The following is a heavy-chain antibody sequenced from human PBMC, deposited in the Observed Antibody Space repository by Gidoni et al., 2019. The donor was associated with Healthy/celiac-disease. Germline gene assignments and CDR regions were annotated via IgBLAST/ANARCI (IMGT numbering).Heavy chain of an antibody. V-gene: IGHV1-69*01. CDR1: GGTFSSYA. CDR2: IIPSFGTA. Sequence: QVQLAQSGAEVKKPGSSVKVSCKAYGGTFSSYAISWLRPAPGQGLEWRGGIIPSFGTANCAQKFQGRVTITAGESTSTAYMELSSLRSEDTAVYYWASGPLGYCSGGSCFSEFSDVGNWFDPWGQGTLVTVSS. J-gene: IGHJ5*02. CDR3: ASGPLGYCSGGSCFSEFSDVGNWFDP. D-gene: IGHD2-15*01.